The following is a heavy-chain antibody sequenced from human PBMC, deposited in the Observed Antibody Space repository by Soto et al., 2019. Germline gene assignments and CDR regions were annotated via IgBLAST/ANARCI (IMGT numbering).Heavy chain of an antibody. CDR3: ARQPYYGSGSYYNWFDP. V-gene: IGHV4-39*01. CDR2: IYYSGST. J-gene: IGHJ5*02. Sequence: SETLSLTCTVSGGSISSSSYYWGWIRQPPGKGLEWIGSIYYSGSTYYNPSLKSRVTISVDTSKNQFFLKLSSVTAADTAVYYCARQPYYGSGSYYNWFDPWGQGTLVTVSS. CDR1: GGSISSSSYY. D-gene: IGHD3-10*01.